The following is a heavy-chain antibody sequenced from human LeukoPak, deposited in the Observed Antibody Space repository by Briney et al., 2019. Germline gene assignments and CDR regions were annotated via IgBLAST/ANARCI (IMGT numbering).Heavy chain of an antibody. CDR1: GFTFSRYS. CDR3: ARDGGDSSGYWFDY. Sequence: GGSLRLSCAASGFTFSRYSMNWVRQAPGKGLEWVSYISSSSSTIYYADSVKGRFTISRDNAKNSLYLQMNSLRAEDTAVYYCARDGGDSSGYWFDYWGQGTLVTVSS. CDR2: ISSSSSTI. V-gene: IGHV3-48*01. J-gene: IGHJ4*02. D-gene: IGHD3-22*01.